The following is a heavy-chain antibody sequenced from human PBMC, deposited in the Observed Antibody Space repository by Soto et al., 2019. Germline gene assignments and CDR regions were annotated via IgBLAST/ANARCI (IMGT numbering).Heavy chain of an antibody. V-gene: IGHV3-23*01. CDR3: ANAPYYDILIGYCFDY. Sequence: GGSLRLSCAASGFTVSSDAMSWVRQAPGRGLEWVSAMSGSGGSTYYADSVKGRFTISRDNSKNTLYLQMNSLRAEDTAVYYCANAPYYDILIGYCFDYWGQGTLVTVSS. CDR2: MSGSGGST. D-gene: IGHD3-9*01. J-gene: IGHJ4*02. CDR1: GFTVSSDA.